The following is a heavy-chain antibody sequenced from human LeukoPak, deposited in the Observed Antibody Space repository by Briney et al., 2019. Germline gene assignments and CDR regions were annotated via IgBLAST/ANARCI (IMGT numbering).Heavy chain of an antibody. CDR2: ISGSGGST. CDR3: AEDTLDY. CDR1: GFTFSSYA. V-gene: IGHV3-23*01. J-gene: IGHJ4*02. Sequence: GGSLRLSCAASGFTFSSYAMSWVRQAPGKGLEWVSAISGSGGSTYYADSVKGRFIISRDNSKNSLFLQMNSLRAEDTAIYYCAEDTLDYWGQGTLVTVSS.